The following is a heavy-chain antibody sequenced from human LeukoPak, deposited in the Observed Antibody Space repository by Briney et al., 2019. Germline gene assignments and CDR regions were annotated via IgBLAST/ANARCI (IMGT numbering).Heavy chain of an antibody. J-gene: IGHJ4*02. CDR3: ASERWLRRGYFDY. CDR2: IYHSGST. V-gene: IGHV4-30-2*02. Sequence: SETLSLTCAVSGGSISSGGYSWSWIRQPPGKGLEWIGYIYHSGSTYYNPSLKSRVTISVDRSKNQFSLKLSSVTAADTAVYYCASERWLRRGYFDYWGQGTLVTVSS. CDR1: GGSISSGGYS. D-gene: IGHD5-24*01.